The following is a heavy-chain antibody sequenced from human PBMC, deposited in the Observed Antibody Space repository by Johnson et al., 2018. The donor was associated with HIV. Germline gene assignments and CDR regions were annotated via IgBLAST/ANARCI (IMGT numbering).Heavy chain of an antibody. CDR2: IRSNGRDQ. CDR1: GFTFTTYD. J-gene: IGHJ3*01. CDR3: AKGIGHSYRGTHDAFDV. V-gene: IGHV3-30*02. Sequence: VQLVESGGGLVQPGGSLRLSCVASGFTFTTYDFHWVRQAPGKGLEWVAFIRSNGRDQYYGDSVKGRFTISRDDSKNTVDLQMNTLAPDDTAVYYCAKGIGHSYRGTHDAFDVWGQGTMVTVSA. D-gene: IGHD3/OR15-3a*01.